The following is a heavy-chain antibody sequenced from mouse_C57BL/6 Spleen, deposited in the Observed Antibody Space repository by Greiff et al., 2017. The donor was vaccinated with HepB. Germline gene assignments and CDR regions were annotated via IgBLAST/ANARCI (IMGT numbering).Heavy chain of an antibody. CDR3: ARYDGY. D-gene: IGHD2-12*01. CDR1: GYTFTSYW. J-gene: IGHJ2*01. V-gene: IGHV1-50*01. CDR2: IDPSDSYT. Sequence: VQLQQPGAELVKPGASVKLSCKASGYTFTSYWMQWVKQRPGQGLEWIGEIDPSDSYTNYNQKFKGKATLTVDTSSSTAYMQLSSLTSEYSAVYYCARYDGYWGQGTTLTVSS.